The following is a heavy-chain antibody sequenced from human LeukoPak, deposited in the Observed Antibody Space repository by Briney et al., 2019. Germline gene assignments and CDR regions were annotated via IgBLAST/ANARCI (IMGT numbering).Heavy chain of an antibody. D-gene: IGHD3-22*01. Sequence: GASVKVSCKASGYTFTSYGISWVRQAPGQGLEWMGWISAYNGNTNYAQKLQGRVTMTTDTSTSTAYMELRSLRSDDTAVYYCARDRMERLYYDSSGIMDVWGKGTTVTISS. V-gene: IGHV1-18*01. CDR2: ISAYNGNT. CDR3: ARDRMERLYYDSSGIMDV. CDR1: GYTFTSYG. J-gene: IGHJ6*03.